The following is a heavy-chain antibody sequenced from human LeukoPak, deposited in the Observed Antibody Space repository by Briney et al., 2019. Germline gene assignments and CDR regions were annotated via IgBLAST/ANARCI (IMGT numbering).Heavy chain of an antibody. J-gene: IGHJ4*02. V-gene: IGHV1-2*02. D-gene: IGHD6-13*01. CDR2: INPNSGDT. CDR1: GYTFTDYS. Sequence: ASVKVSCKASGYTFTDYSMHWVRQAPGQGLEWMGWINPNSGDTDYAQKFQGRVTMTRDTSISTAYLEVSRLTFDDTAVYFCARDAIAAAGAGAWGQGTLVTVSS. CDR3: ARDAIAAAGAGA.